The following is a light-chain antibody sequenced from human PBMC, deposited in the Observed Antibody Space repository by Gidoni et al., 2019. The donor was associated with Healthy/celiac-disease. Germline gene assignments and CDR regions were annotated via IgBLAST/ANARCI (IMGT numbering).Light chain of an antibody. Sequence: EIVLTQSPATLSLSPGERATLSCRASQSVSSYLAWYQQKPGQAPRLLIYAASNRATGIPARFSSSASGTDFTLTISSLEPEDFAFYCCQQRSNWLPYTFGQGTKLEIK. CDR1: QSVSSY. CDR3: QQRSNWLPYT. CDR2: AAS. J-gene: IGKJ2*01. V-gene: IGKV3-11*01.